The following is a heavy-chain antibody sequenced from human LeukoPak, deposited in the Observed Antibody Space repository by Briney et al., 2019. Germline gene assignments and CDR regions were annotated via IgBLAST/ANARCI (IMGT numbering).Heavy chain of an antibody. CDR1: GGSVSSGSNY. J-gene: IGHJ6*03. V-gene: IGHV4-61*02. CDR3: ACCTSCYSNYYYYYMDV. CDR2: IYTSGST. Sequence: PSETLSLTCTVSGGSVSSGSNYWNWIRQPAGKGLEWIGRIYTSGSTNYNPSLKSRVTMSVDTSKNQFSLKLSSVTAADTAVYYCACCTSCYSNYYYYYMDVWGKGTTVTISS. D-gene: IGHD2-2*01.